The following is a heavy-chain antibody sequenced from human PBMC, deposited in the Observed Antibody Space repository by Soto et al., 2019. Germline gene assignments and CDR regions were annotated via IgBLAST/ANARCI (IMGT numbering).Heavy chain of an antibody. CDR2: ISWNSGSI. CDR1: GFNFDDYA. J-gene: IGHJ4*02. D-gene: IGHD3-22*01. Sequence: PGGSLRLSCAASGFNFDDYAMHWVRQAPGKGLERVSGISWNSGSIGYADSVKGRFNISRDNAKNSLYLQMNSLRAEDTALYYCAKDYDSSGYGGPFDYWGQGTLVTVSS. V-gene: IGHV3-9*01. CDR3: AKDYDSSGYGGPFDY.